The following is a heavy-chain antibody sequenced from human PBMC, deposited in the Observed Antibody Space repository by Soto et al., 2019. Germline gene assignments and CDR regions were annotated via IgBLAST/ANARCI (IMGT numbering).Heavy chain of an antibody. D-gene: IGHD2-2*01. J-gene: IGHJ4*02. CDR3: ARHYAYYFDY. CDR1: GYSFTRSW. V-gene: IGHV5-51*01. Sequence: GESLKISCQGSGYSFTRSWIGWVRQMPGKGLEWVAIIYPTTSDTRYNPSFQGQVTISADNSISTAYLQWSSLKASDTAIYYCARHYAYYFDYCGQGALVTVSS. CDR2: IYPTTSDT.